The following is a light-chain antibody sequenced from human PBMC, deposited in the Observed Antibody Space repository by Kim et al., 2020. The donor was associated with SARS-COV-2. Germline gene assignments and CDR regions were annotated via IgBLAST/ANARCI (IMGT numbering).Light chain of an antibody. CDR1: QSVLYSSNNKSY. CDR2: WAS. Sequence: DIVMTQSPDSLAVSLGERATINCKSSQSVLYSSNNKSYLAWYQQKPGQPPKLLIYWASTRESGVPDRFSGSGSGTDFTLTISSLQAEDVAVYYCQQYYSTLTFGQGTKLEI. J-gene: IGKJ2*01. V-gene: IGKV4-1*01. CDR3: QQYYSTLT.